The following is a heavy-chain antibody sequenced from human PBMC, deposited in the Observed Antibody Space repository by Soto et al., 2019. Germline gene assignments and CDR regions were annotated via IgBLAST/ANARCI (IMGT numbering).Heavy chain of an antibody. CDR2: ISVSGVP. J-gene: IGHJ4*02. Sequence: EVQLSESGGGLVQPGGSLTLSCAASGFTFSSYAMSWARQAPGKGLEWVSSISVSGVPYYADSVKGRLTISRDNSKNSLYLQMCSLRAEDTALYYCAKNYFFDSWAQGILVTV. CDR3: AKNYFFDS. CDR1: GFTFSSYA. V-gene: IGHV3-23*01.